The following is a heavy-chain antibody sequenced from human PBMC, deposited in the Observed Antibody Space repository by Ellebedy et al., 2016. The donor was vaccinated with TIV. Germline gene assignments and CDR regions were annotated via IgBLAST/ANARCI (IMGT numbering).Heavy chain of an antibody. D-gene: IGHD5-12*01. CDR3: ASHRGFYSGWSFDY. Sequence: MPSETLSLTCTVSGGSVSSYFWSWIRQPAGKGLEWIGRFYASGTTNYNPSLKARVSMSVDTSNNEFSLKVNSVTAADTAIYYCASHRGFYSGWSFDYWGQGTLTTVSS. V-gene: IGHV4-4*07. CDR2: FYASGTT. J-gene: IGHJ4*02. CDR1: GGSVSSYF.